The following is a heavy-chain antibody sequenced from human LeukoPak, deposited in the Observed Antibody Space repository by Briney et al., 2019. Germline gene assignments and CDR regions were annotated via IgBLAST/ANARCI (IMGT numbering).Heavy chain of an antibody. CDR1: VFTLSKYW. CDR3: ASPGDNYAILGLDY. V-gene: IGHV3-74*01. D-gene: IGHD3-9*01. CDR2: ISGDGTTT. J-gene: IGHJ4*02. Sequence: PGGSLRLSCAASVFTLSKYWMHWVRQAPGKGLAWVSRISGDGTTTAYADSVKGRFTISRDSAKNMLYLQMNSLRVDDTAMYYCASPGDNYAILGLDYWGQGTLVTVSS.